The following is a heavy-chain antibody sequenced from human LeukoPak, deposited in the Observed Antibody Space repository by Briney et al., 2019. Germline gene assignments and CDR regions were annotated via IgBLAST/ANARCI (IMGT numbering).Heavy chain of an antibody. D-gene: IGHD1-26*01. V-gene: IGHV3-30*02. CDR1: GFTFSSYG. CDR2: IRYDGSNK. Sequence: GGSLRLSCSASGFTFSSYGMHWVRQAPGKGLEWVAFIRYDGSNKYYADSVKGRFTFSRDNSKSTLYLQMNSLRVEDTAVYYCAKGQSYNFDYWGQGTLVTVSS. CDR3: AKGQSYNFDY. J-gene: IGHJ4*02.